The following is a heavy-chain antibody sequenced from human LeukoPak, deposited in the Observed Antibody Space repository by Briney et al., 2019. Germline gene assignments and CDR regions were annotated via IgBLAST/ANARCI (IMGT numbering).Heavy chain of an antibody. V-gene: IGHV4-34*01. CDR3: ARFGSGWHYFDY. CDR1: GGSFSGYY. CDR2: INHSGST. J-gene: IGHJ4*02. Sequence: SETLCLTCAVYGGSFSGYYWSWIRQPPEKGLEWIGEINHSGSTNYNPSLKSRVTISVDTSKNQFSLKLSSVTAADTAVYYCARFGSGWHYFDYWGQGTLVTVSS. D-gene: IGHD6-19*01.